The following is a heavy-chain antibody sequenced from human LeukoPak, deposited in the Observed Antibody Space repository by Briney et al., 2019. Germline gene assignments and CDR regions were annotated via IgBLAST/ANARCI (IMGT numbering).Heavy chain of an antibody. Sequence: ASVKVSCKASGYTFTGYYMHWVRQAPGQGLEWMGWINPNSGGTNYAQKFQGRVTMTRDTSISTAYMELSSLRSEDTAVYYCAIRRVRDPFWPWGQGTLVTVSS. CDR2: INPNSGGT. CDR1: GYTFTGYY. V-gene: IGHV1-2*02. D-gene: IGHD3-10*01. J-gene: IGHJ5*02. CDR3: AIRRVRDPFWP.